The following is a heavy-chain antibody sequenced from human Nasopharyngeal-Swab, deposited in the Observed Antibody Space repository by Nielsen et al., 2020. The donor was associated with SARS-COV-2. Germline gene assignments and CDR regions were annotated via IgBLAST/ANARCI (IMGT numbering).Heavy chain of an antibody. J-gene: IGHJ4*02. D-gene: IGHD6-19*01. CDR1: GYTFTSYD. Sequence: ASVKVSCKASGYTFTSYDINWVRQATGQGLEWMGWTNPNSGNTGYAQKFQGRVTMTRNTSISTAYMELSSLRSEDTAVYYCARAVRGWSHFDYWGQGTLVTVSS. CDR3: ARAVRGWSHFDY. CDR2: TNPNSGNT. V-gene: IGHV1-8*01.